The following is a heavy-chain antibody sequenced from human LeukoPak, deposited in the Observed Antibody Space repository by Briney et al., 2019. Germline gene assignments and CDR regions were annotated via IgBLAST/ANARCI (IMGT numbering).Heavy chain of an antibody. CDR2: LYTGGKT. Sequence: PGGSLRLSCAASGFTISSYHMSWVRQAPGKGLEWVSVLYTGGKTSYAGAVRGRFTVSRDNSKNTLSLEMNSLRAEDTAVYYCARDALLWFGESYDYWGQGTLVTVSS. CDR3: ARDALLWFGESYDY. V-gene: IGHV3-53*01. J-gene: IGHJ4*02. D-gene: IGHD3-10*01. CDR1: GFTISSYH.